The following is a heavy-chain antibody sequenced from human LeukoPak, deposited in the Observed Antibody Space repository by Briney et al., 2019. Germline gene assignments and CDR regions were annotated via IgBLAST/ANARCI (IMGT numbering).Heavy chain of an antibody. V-gene: IGHV1-2*02. D-gene: IGHD3-22*01. Sequence: ASVKVSCKASGYTFTSYDINWVRQATGQGLEWMGWINPNSGGTNYAQKFQGRVTMTRDTSISTAYMELSRLRSDDTAVYYCARDVLGGDSSGYHGDYWGQGTLVTVSS. CDR1: GYTFTSYD. CDR3: ARDVLGGDSSGYHGDY. CDR2: INPNSGGT. J-gene: IGHJ4*02.